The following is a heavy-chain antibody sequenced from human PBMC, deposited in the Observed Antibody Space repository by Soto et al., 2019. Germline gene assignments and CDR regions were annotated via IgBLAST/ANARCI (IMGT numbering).Heavy chain of an antibody. Sequence: SETLSLTCAVYGGSFSGYYWSWIRQPPGKGLEWIGEINHSGSTNYNPSLKSRVTISVDTSKNQFSLKLSYVTAADTAVYYCARFYGSGSYFDYWGQGTLVTVSS. CDR1: GGSFSGYY. J-gene: IGHJ4*02. D-gene: IGHD3-10*01. V-gene: IGHV4-34*01. CDR3: ARFYGSGSYFDY. CDR2: INHSGST.